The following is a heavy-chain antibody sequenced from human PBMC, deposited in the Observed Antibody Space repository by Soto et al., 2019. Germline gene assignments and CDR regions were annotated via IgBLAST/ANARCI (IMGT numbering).Heavy chain of an antibody. D-gene: IGHD3-22*01. CDR3: ATTCDSGSYYSPACTEYFQH. Sequence: QVPLVQSGAEEKKPGASVTVSCKASGNTFTSYAMHWVRQAPGQRLEWMGWINAGNGDISYSQRFQGRVTITRDTSASTAYMELSSLRSEDTAVYYCATTCDSGSYYSPACTEYFQHWGQGTLVTVSS. V-gene: IGHV1-3*05. J-gene: IGHJ1*01. CDR2: INAGNGDI. CDR1: GNTFTSYA.